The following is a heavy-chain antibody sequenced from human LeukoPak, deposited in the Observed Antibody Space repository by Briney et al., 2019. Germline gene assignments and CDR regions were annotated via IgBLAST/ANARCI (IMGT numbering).Heavy chain of an antibody. V-gene: IGHV3-20*04. J-gene: IGHJ4*02. CDR1: GFTFDDYG. CDR3: ARDHGWRRNFDY. Sequence: GGSLRLSCAASGFTFDDYGMSGVRQAPGKGLEWVSGIHWNGGSTVYADSVKGRFTISRDNAKNSLYLQMNSLRAEDTALYYCARDHGWRRNFDYWGQGTLVTVPS. D-gene: IGHD6-19*01. CDR2: IHWNGGST.